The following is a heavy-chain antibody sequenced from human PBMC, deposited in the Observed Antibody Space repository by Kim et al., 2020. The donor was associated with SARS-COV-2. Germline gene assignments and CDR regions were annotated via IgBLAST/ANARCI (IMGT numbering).Heavy chain of an antibody. V-gene: IGHV3-23*01. Sequence: KGRVTISRDKSKNTMSLQMNMLRAEDTAVYYCAKIRGYCSGGVCPYYFDYWGQGTLVTVSS. CDR3: AKIRGYCSGGVCPYYFDY. J-gene: IGHJ4*02. D-gene: IGHD2-8*02.